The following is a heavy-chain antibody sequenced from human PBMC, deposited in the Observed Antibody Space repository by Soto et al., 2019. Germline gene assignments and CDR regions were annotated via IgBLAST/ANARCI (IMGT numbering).Heavy chain of an antibody. CDR3: ARGTLVVFNYFES. Sequence: QVQLVQSGTEVKKPGSSVKVSCKASGGTFRNYPINWVRQAPGQGLEWMGSIFPLTDIPDYAQNFQARPTISAGKSTSTAYMELSSLTSDDTAMYFCARGTLVVFNYFESWGEGTLVTVAS. D-gene: IGHD1-1*01. V-gene: IGHV1-69*02. J-gene: IGHJ4*02. CDR2: IFPLTDIP. CDR1: GGTFRNYP.